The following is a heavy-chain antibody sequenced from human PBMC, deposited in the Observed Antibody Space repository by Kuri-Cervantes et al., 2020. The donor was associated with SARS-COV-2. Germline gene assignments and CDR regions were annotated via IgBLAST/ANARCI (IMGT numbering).Heavy chain of an antibody. Sequence: SETLSLTCTVSGGSISSGGYHWSWIRQPPGKGLEWIGYIYHSGSTYYNPSLKSRVTISVDRSKNQFSLKLSSVTAADTAVYYCASFEREYQSSTALRPIDYWGQGTLVTVSS. CDR2: IYHSGST. V-gene: IGHV4-30-2*01. D-gene: IGHD2-2*01. CDR3: ASFEREYQSSTALRPIDY. J-gene: IGHJ4*02. CDR1: GGSISSGGYH.